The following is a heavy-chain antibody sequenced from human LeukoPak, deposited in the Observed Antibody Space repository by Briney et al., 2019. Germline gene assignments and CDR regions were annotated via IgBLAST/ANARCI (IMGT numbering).Heavy chain of an antibody. J-gene: IGHJ4*02. D-gene: IGHD3-9*01. CDR2: IVGSGGST. CDR3: SKWGDYDVLTGYYDSDF. CDR1: GFTFSNYA. Sequence: GGSLRLSCAASGFTFSNYAMSWVRQAPGKGLEWVSAIVGSGGSTYYADSVKGRFTISRDNSKNTLFLQMNSLRVEDTAIYYCSKWGDYDVLTGYYDSDFWGQGTLVTVSS. V-gene: IGHV3-23*01.